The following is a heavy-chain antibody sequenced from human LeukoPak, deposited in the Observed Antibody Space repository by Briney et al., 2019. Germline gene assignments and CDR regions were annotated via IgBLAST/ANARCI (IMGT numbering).Heavy chain of an antibody. CDR2: IKQDGSDK. CDR1: GFIFSSYW. D-gene: IGHD6-13*01. V-gene: IGHV3-7*01. Sequence: GGSLRLSCAASGFIFSSYWMSWVRQTPGKGLEWVANIKQDGSDKYYEDSVKGRFSISRDNAKNSLSLQMNSLRAEDTAVYYCARDPGIASAGTVGYFDYWGQGILVTVSS. CDR3: ARDPGIASAGTVGYFDY. J-gene: IGHJ4*02.